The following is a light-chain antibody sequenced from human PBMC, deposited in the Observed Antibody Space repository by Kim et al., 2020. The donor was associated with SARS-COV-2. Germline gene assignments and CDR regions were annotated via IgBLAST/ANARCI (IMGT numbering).Light chain of an antibody. CDR2: GTS. J-gene: IGKJ2*01. CDR1: QNVLSHY. V-gene: IGKV3-20*01. Sequence: PGGRATLSCRPSQNVLSHYLAWYQQKPGQAPRLLIYGTSSRATDIPDRFSGSGSGTDFTLTINRLEPEDFALYYCQQYGGSPMYSFGQGTKLEIK. CDR3: QQYGGSPMYS.